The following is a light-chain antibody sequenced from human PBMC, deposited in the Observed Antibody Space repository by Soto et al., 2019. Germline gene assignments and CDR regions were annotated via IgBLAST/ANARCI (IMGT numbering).Light chain of an antibody. V-gene: IGKV1-13*02. Sequence: AIQLTQSPSSLSASVGDRVTITCRASQGISSALAWFQQKSGKAPKLLIYDVSSLESGAPSRFSGSGSGTEFTLTISSLQPEDSATYYCQQFNGYPPYTFGQGTKLEIK. CDR3: QQFNGYPPYT. CDR1: QGISSA. CDR2: DVS. J-gene: IGKJ2*01.